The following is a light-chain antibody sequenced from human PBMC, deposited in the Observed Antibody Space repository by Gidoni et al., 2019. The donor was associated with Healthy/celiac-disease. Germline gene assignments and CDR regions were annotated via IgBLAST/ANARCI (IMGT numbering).Light chain of an antibody. Sequence: DIQMTQSPSSLPASVGDRVTSTCQARQDISNYLNWYQQKPGKAPKLLIYDASNLETGVPSRFSGSGSGTDFTFAISSLQPEDIATYYCQQYDNLPITFGQGTRLEIK. V-gene: IGKV1-33*01. CDR2: DAS. CDR3: QQYDNLPIT. J-gene: IGKJ5*01. CDR1: QDISNY.